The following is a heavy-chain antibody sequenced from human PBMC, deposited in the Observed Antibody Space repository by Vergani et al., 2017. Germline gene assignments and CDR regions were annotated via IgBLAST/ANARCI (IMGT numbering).Heavy chain of an antibody. CDR1: GYTFTSYG. CDR3: ARDXYFDWLSIVPGHDYYYYGMDV. CDR2: ISAYNGNT. D-gene: IGHD3-9*01. J-gene: IGHJ6*02. V-gene: IGHV1-18*01. Sequence: QVQLVQSGAEVKKPGASVKVSCKASGYTFTSYGISWVRQAPGQGLEWMGWISAYNGNTNYAQKLQGRVTMTTDTSTSTAYMELRSLRSDDTAVYYCARDXYFDWLSIVPGHDYYYYGMDVWGQGTTVTVSS.